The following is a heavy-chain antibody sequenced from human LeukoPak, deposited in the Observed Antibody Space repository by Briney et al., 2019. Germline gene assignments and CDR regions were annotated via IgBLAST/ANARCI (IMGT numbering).Heavy chain of an antibody. CDR1: GFTFSRYA. J-gene: IGHJ4*02. D-gene: IGHD4-23*01. CDR2: RSYDGSRK. CDR3: ARTLRGGKFDY. Sequence: PGRSLRLSCAASGFTFSRYAMHWVRQAPGKGLEWVAFRSYDGSRKYYADSVKGRFTISRHNSRDTMYLQMSSLRTEDTAVYYCARTLRGGKFDYWGQGTLVTVSS. V-gene: IGHV3-30*14.